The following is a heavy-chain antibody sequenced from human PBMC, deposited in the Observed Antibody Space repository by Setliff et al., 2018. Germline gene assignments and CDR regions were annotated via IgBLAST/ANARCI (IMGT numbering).Heavy chain of an antibody. V-gene: IGHV3-48*01. D-gene: IGHD2-15*01. CDR2: ISSGSVAI. J-gene: IGHJ4*02. CDR1: GLSLKSYN. Sequence: GGSLRLSCAASGLSLKSYNMNWVRQTPGKGLEWVAYISSGSVAIYYADFVEGRFTISEDSAKNSLFLQMTSLRVEDTAVYYCARTCSGSGCYAGLESWGQGTPVTVSS. CDR3: ARTCSGSGCYAGLES.